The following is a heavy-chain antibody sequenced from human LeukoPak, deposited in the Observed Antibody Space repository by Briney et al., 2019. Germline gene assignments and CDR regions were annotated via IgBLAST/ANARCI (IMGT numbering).Heavy chain of an antibody. CDR2: ISSSSSYI. Sequence: GGSLRLSCAASGFTFSSYSMNWVRQAPGKGLEWVSSISSSSSYIYYADSVKGRFTISRDNAKNSLYLQMNSLRAEDTAVYYCASFPLYYTRDLDYWGQGTLVTVSS. CDR3: ASFPLYYTRDLDY. V-gene: IGHV3-21*01. CDR1: GFTFSSYS. J-gene: IGHJ4*02. D-gene: IGHD3-22*01.